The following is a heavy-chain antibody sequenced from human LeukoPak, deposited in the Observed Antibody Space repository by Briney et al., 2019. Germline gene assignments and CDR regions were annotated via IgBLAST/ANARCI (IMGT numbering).Heavy chain of an antibody. J-gene: IGHJ4*02. CDR2: INTGNGNT. Sequence: ASVKVSCKASGYTLTSYAVHWVRQAPGQRPEWMGWINTGNGNTKYSQKFQGRVTITRDTSANTAYMELSSLRFEDTAVYYCARGGSRMTTFYIIDYWGQGTLVTVSS. V-gene: IGHV1-3*04. D-gene: IGHD4-11*01. CDR1: GYTLTSYA. CDR3: ARGGSRMTTFYIIDY.